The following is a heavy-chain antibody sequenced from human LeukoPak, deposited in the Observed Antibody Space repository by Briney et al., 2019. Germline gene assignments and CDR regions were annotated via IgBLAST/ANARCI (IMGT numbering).Heavy chain of an antibody. Sequence: SETLSLTCTVSGGSISSGSYYWSWIRQPAGKGLEWIGRIYTSGSTNYNPSLKSRVTISVDTSKNQFSLKLSSVTAADTAVYYCARVKAAAGRYYFDYWGQGTLVTVSS. CDR2: IYTSGST. J-gene: IGHJ4*02. D-gene: IGHD6-13*01. CDR1: GGSISSGSYY. CDR3: ARVKAAAGRYYFDY. V-gene: IGHV4-61*02.